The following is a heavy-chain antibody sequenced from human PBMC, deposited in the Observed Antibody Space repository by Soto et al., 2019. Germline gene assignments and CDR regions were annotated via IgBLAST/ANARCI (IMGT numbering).Heavy chain of an antibody. J-gene: IGHJ4*02. CDR3: ARARDPTYYDFWSGYLNY. V-gene: IGHV1-46*03. Sequence: ASVKVSCKASGYTFTSYYMHWVRQAPGRGLEWMGIINPSGGSTSYAQKFQGRVTMTRDTSTSTVYMELSSLRSEDTAVYYCARARDPTYYDFWSGYLNYWGQGTLVTVSS. D-gene: IGHD3-3*01. CDR1: GYTFTSYY. CDR2: INPSGGST.